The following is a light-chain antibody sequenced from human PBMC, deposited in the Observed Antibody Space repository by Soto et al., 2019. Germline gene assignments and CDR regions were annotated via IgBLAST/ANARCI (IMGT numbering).Light chain of an antibody. CDR2: GAS. J-gene: IGKJ1*01. CDR1: QSVSSSY. Sequence: EIVLTQSPGTLSLSPGERATLSCRASQSVSSSYLAWYQQKPGQAPRLLIYGASSRATGIPDRFSGSGSGTDFTLTISRLEPEDFAVYYSQQYGSSPRTFGQGTKVDI. CDR3: QQYGSSPRT. V-gene: IGKV3-20*01.